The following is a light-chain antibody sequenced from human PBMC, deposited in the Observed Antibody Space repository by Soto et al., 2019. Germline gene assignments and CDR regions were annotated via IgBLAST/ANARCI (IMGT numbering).Light chain of an antibody. CDR3: QQCNSYSLA. CDR2: AAS. J-gene: IGKJ1*01. Sequence: IQLTQSPASLSVSVGDRATITCRASQSISSYLDWYQQKPGQAPKLLIYAASSLQSGVPYRFRGSGSGTDFTLTISSLQPEDFATYYCQQCNSYSLAFGQGTKVDIK. V-gene: IGKV1-39*01. CDR1: QSISSY.